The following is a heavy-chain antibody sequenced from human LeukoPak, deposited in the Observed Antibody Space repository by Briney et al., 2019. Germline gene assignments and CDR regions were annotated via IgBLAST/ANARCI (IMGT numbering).Heavy chain of an antibody. CDR3: ARVSIAAGDSGFDY. Sequence: SVKVSFKASGGTFSSYAISWVRQAPGQGLEWMGRIIPILGIANYAQKFQGRVTITADKPTSTAYMELSSLRSEDTAVYYCARVSIAAGDSGFDYWGQGTLVTASS. CDR2: IIPILGIA. V-gene: IGHV1-69*04. J-gene: IGHJ4*02. CDR1: GGTFSSYA. D-gene: IGHD6-6*01.